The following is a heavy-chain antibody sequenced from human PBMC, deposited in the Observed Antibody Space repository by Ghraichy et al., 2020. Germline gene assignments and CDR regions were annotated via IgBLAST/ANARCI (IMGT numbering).Heavy chain of an antibody. J-gene: IGHJ4*02. CDR1: GDSVSSNSAA. D-gene: IGHD3-3*01. CDR2: TYYRSKWYN. V-gene: IGHV6-1*01. CDR3: VREVCSGYTCIRGFDY. Sequence: SQTLSLTCAISGDSVSSNSAAWNWIRQFPSRGLEWLGRTYYRSKWYNDYAVSVKSRITINPDTSKNQFSLQLNSVTPEDTAVYYCVREVCSGYTCIRGFDYWGQGTLVTVSS.